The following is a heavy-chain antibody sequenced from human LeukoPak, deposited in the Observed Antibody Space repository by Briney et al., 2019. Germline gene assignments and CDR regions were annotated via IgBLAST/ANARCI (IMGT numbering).Heavy chain of an antibody. D-gene: IGHD2-2*01. Sequence: PGGSLRLACTASGFSFDDYGMSWVRQAPGKGLEWVSGITWNADSTGYVDFVKGRFTVSRDNAKNSLYLQMDSLRAEDTALYYCARGHHCSSATCPSDYWGQGTLVTVSS. V-gene: IGHV3-20*04. CDR2: ITWNADST. CDR3: ARGHHCSSATCPSDY. CDR1: GFSFDDYG. J-gene: IGHJ4*02.